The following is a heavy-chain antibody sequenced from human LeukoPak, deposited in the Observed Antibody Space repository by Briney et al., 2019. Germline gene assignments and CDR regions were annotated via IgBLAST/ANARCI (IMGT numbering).Heavy chain of an antibody. CDR2: ISSSGNT. Sequence: SETLSLTCTVSGGSTSSGNYYWGWIRQPPGKGLEWIGGISSSGNTYYNPSLKSRITISIDTSKNHFSLKLSSVTAADTAVYYCARQWPNWFDPWGQGTLVTVSS. J-gene: IGHJ5*02. CDR1: GGSTSSGNYY. D-gene: IGHD2-8*01. CDR3: ARQWPNWFDP. V-gene: IGHV4-39*02.